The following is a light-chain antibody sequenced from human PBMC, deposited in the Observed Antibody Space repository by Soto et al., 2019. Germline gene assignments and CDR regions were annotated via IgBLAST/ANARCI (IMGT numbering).Light chain of an antibody. J-gene: IGKJ3*01. Sequence: VVLTQSPATLSLSPGEPATLSCRASRDVYINALAWYQQKPGRTPTLLIYGASTRATGIPDRFSATGSGTEFSLTISSVEPEDFAVYYWQQYGASPFPFGPGTRVEI. CDR3: QQYGASPFP. CDR2: GAS. CDR1: RDVYINA. V-gene: IGKV3-20*01.